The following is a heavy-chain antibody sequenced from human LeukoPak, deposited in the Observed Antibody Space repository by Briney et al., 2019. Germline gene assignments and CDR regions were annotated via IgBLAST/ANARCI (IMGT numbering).Heavy chain of an antibody. Sequence: APVKVSCKASGYTFTSYGISWVRQAPGQGLEWMGWISAYNGNTNSAQKLQGRVTMTTDTSTSTAYMELRSLRSDDTAVYYCARDLGWDIVVVVAATLLDYWGQGTLVTVSS. V-gene: IGHV1-18*04. CDR3: ARDLGWDIVVVVAATLLDY. D-gene: IGHD2-15*01. CDR1: GYTFTSYG. J-gene: IGHJ4*02. CDR2: ISAYNGNT.